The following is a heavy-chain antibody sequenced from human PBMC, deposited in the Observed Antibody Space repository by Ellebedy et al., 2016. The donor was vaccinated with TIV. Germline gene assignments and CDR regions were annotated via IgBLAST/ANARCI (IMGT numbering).Heavy chain of an antibody. Sequence: MPSETLSLTCGVYGGSFSSYDWSWIRQPPGKGLEWIGEINHSGSTNYNPSLRSRVTISVDTSKTQISLRLSSVTAADTAVYYCARRVFYDFRSGYYFHQWGQGTLVTVSS. CDR2: INHSGST. J-gene: IGHJ4*02. V-gene: IGHV4-34*01. CDR1: GGSFSSYD. D-gene: IGHD3-3*01. CDR3: ARRVFYDFRSGYYFHQ.